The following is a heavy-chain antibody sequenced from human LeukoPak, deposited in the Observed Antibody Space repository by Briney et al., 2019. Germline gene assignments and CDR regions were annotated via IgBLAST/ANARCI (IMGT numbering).Heavy chain of an antibody. J-gene: IGHJ6*02. D-gene: IGHD5-12*01. V-gene: IGHV1-2*02. CDR3: ARDSGYSGYDGGGMDV. CDR1: GYTFTGYY. CDR2: INPNSGGT. Sequence: ASVKVSCKASGYTFTGYYMHWVRRAPGQGLEWMGWINPNSGGTNYAQKFQGRVTMTRDTSISTAYMELSRLRSDDTAVYYCARDSGYSGYDGGGMDVWGQGTTVTVSS.